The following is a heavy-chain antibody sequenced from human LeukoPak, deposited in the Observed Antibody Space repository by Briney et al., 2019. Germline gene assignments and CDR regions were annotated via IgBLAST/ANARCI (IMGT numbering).Heavy chain of an antibody. CDR2: IYTSGST. Sequence: PSETLSLTCTVSGGSISSYYWSWIRQPAGKGLEWIGRIYTSGSTYYNPSLKSRVTISVDTSKNQLSLKLSSVTAADTAVYYCARGPHYYYYGMDVWGQGTTVTVSS. CDR3: ARGPHYYYYGMDV. V-gene: IGHV4-4*07. CDR1: GGSISSYY. J-gene: IGHJ6*02.